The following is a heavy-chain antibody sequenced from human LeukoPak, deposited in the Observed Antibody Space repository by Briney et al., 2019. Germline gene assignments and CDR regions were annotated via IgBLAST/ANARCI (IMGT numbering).Heavy chain of an antibody. CDR3: ARKTDTSMLGDY. CDR2: IYSGGGT. Sequence: QPGGSLRLSCAASGFTVSSNQMTWVRQAPGKGLEWVSLIYSGGGTKYADSVKGRFTISRDNSKNTLYLQMNSLRVEDTAVYYCARKTDTSMLGDYWGQGTLVTVSS. D-gene: IGHD5-18*01. CDR1: GFTVSSNQ. V-gene: IGHV3-66*02. J-gene: IGHJ4*02.